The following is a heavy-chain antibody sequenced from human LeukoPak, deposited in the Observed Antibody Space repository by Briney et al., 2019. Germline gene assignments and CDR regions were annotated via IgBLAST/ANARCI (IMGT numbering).Heavy chain of an antibody. CDR1: GVTFDDYV. V-gene: IGHV3-9*01. CDR2: ISWNSGSI. CDR3: AKDMRYSSSWYDFDY. D-gene: IGHD6-13*01. Sequence: GRSLRLSCAASGVTFDDYVMHWVRQAPGKGLEWVSGISWNSGSIGYADSVKGRFTISRDNAKNSLYLQMNSLRAEDTALYYCAKDMRYSSSWYDFDYWGQGTLVTVSS. J-gene: IGHJ4*02.